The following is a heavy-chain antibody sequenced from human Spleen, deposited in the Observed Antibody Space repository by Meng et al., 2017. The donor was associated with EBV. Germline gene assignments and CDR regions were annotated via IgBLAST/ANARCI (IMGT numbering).Heavy chain of an antibody. J-gene: IGHJ4*02. CDR1: GGSVSSGSYY. CDR3: AREHEVGVASWVDY. CDR2: IYNSGST. V-gene: IGHV4-61*01. D-gene: IGHD1-26*01. Sequence: VQLQESDPGPVEPSETLSPIRTVPGGSVSSGSYYRTWIRQPPGKGLEWIGYIYNSGSTNYNPSLKSRVTISVDTSKNQFSLTLSSVTAADTAVYYCAREHEVGVASWVDYWGQGALVTVSS.